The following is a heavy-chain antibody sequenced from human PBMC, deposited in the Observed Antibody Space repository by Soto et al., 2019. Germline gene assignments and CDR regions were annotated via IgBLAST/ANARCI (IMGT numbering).Heavy chain of an antibody. CDR1: GGSISSRGYY. V-gene: IGHV4-39*01. Sequence: QLQLQESGPGLVKPSETLSLTCTVSGGSISSRGYYWGWIRQPPGKGLEWIGTIDYSGSTYYNPSLKSRVTISVDTSKNQFSLKLSSVTAADTAVYYCATSNWFDPWGHGTLVTVSS. J-gene: IGHJ5*02. CDR3: ATSNWFDP. CDR2: IDYSGST.